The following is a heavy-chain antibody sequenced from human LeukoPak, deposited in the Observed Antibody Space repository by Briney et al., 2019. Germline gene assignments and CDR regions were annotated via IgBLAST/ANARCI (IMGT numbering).Heavy chain of an antibody. D-gene: IGHD2-2*01. CDR1: GFTVSSNY. V-gene: IGHV3-66*01. CDR3: ASGSGYCSSTSCYEGLDY. CDR2: IYSGGST. Sequence: GGSLRLSCAASGFTVSSNYMSWVRQAPGKGLEWVSVIYSGGSTYYADSVKGRFTISRDNSKNTLYLQMNNLRAEDTAVYYCASGSGYCSSTSCYEGLDYWGQGTLVTVSS. J-gene: IGHJ4*02.